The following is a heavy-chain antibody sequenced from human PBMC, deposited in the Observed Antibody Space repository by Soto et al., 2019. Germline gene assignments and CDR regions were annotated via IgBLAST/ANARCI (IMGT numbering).Heavy chain of an antibody. CDR2: IIPIFGTA. CDR1: GGTFSSYA. Sequence: SVRVSCKASGGTFSSYAISWVGQAAGQGREWMGGIIPIFGTANYAQKFQGRVTITADESTSTAYMELSSLRSEDTAVYYCARYCSSTRCHLYYYGMDVWCQGTTVTVSS. J-gene: IGHJ6*02. CDR3: ARYCSSTRCHLYYYGMDV. V-gene: IGHV1-69*13. D-gene: IGHD2-2*01.